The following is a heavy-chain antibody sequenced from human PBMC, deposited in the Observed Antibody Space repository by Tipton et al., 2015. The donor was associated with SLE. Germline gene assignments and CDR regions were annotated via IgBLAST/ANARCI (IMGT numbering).Heavy chain of an antibody. J-gene: IGHJ6*02. CDR3: ARDLCSIWPLSGMYV. Sequence: SLRLSCAAYGFTFRNYAMHWVSQAPGKGLEWVALIWYDGSNTFYADSVKGRFTISRDNTKNTLFLQMNSLRAEDTAIYYCARDLCSIWPLSGMYVWGQGSSITVSS. CDR1: GFTFRNYA. CDR2: IWYDGSNT. D-gene: IGHD6-13*01. V-gene: IGHV3-33*08.